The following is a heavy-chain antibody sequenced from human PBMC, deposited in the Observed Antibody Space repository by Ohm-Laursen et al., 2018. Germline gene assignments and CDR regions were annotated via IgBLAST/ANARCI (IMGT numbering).Heavy chain of an antibody. CDR3: ARGAPFYGGFDY. Sequence: SLRLSCTASGFTFSTYSMNWVRQAPGKGLEWLSYIDASGGTIYYADSMEGRFTISRDNVKNELYLQMNGLRGEDTAVYYCARGAPFYGGFDYWGQGTLVTVSS. D-gene: IGHD4-17*01. CDR2: IDASGGTI. J-gene: IGHJ4*02. V-gene: IGHV3-48*01. CDR1: GFTFSTYS.